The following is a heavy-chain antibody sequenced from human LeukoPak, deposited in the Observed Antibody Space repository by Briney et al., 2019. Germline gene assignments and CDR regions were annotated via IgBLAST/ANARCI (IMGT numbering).Heavy chain of an antibody. D-gene: IGHD6-13*01. CDR2: IRTDGLET. CDR3: ARDSSSWLDY. J-gene: IGHJ4*02. CDR1: GLTFNNYW. V-gene: IGHV3-74*01. Sequence: GGSLRLSCVASGLTFNNYWMHWVRQAPGKGLVWVSRIRTDGLETSYADSVKGRFTVSRDNAKNILYLQMNSLRAEDTAVYYCARDSSSWLDYWGQGTLVTVSS.